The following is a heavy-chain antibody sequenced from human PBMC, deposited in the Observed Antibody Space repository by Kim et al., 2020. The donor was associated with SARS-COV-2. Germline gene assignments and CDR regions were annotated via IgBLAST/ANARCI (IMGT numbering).Heavy chain of an antibody. Sequence: SGPTLVNPTQTLTLTCTFSGFSLSTSGVGVGWIRQPPGKALEWLALIYWDDDKRYSPSLKSRLTITKDTSKNQVVLTMTNMDPVDTATYYCAHRPQVRWNRNAKGDNGFDPWGQGPLVPVSS. D-gene: IGHD1-1*01. J-gene: IGHJ5*02. V-gene: IGHV2-5*02. CDR3: AHRPQVRWNRNAKGDNGFDP. CDR2: IYWDDDK. CDR1: GFSLSTSGVG.